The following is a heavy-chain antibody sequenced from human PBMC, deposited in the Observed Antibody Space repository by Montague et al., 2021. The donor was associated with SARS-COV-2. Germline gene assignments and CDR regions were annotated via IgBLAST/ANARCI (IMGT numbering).Heavy chain of an antibody. D-gene: IGHD5/OR15-5a*01. J-gene: IGHJ3*01. V-gene: IGHV3-21*01. CDR1: GFTFNKYS. Sequence: SLRLSCAASGFTFNKYSMHWVRPAPGKGLEWVSSISTSSLYIYYTDSVKGRFTVARANAKNSVFLEMNSLRVEDTAVYYCARAHSGSYSVGGDAFDLWGRGTLVTVSS. CDR2: ISTSSLYI. CDR3: ARAHSGSYSVGGDAFDL.